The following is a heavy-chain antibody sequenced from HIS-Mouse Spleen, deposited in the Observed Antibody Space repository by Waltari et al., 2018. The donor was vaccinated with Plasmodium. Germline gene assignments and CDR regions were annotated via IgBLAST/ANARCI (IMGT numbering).Heavy chain of an antibody. J-gene: IGHJ1*01. V-gene: IGHV3-30-3*01. Sequence: QVQLVESGGGVVQPGRSLRLSCAHSGFPFVSYPMHWVRQAPGKGLEWVAVISYDGSNKYYADSVKGRFTISRDNSKNTLYLQMNSLRAEDTAVFHCARARYSGSYYGYFQHWGQGTLVTVSS. CDR2: ISYDGSNK. D-gene: IGHD1-26*01. CDR3: ARARYSGSYYGYFQH. CDR1: GFPFVSYP.